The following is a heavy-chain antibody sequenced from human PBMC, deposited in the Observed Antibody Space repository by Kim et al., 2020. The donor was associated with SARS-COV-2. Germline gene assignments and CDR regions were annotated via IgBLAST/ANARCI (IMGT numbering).Heavy chain of an antibody. CDR3: AREQLYCSSTSCYEGNWFDP. D-gene: IGHD2-2*01. V-gene: IGHV4-59*01. CDR1: GGSINSYY. Sequence: SETLSLTCTVSGGSINSYYWIRIRQPPGKGLEWIGYIYYTGSTNYNPSLKSRVTISVDTSKNQFSLRLTSVTAADTAVYYCAREQLYCSSTSCYEGNWFDPWGQGTLVTVSS. CDR2: IYYTGST. J-gene: IGHJ5*02.